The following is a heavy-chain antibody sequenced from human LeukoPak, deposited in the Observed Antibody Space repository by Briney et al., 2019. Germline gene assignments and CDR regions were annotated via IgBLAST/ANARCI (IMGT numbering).Heavy chain of an antibody. Sequence: GGSLRLSCAASGFTFSSYGMSWVRQAPGKGLEWVSAISGSGGSTYYADSVKGRFTISRDNSKNTLYLQMNSLRAEDTAVYYCAKDAPRYDYVWGSTFFDYWGQGTLVTVSS. CDR3: AKDAPRYDYVWGSTFFDY. CDR1: GFTFSSYG. CDR2: ISGSGGST. D-gene: IGHD3-16*01. J-gene: IGHJ4*02. V-gene: IGHV3-23*01.